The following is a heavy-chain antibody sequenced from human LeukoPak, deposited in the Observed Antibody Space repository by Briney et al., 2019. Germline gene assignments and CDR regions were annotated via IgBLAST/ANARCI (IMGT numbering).Heavy chain of an antibody. Sequence: PGGSLRLSCAASGFTFSSFNMHWVRQAPGKGLEWVAITSYDGSNKYYADSVKGRFTISRDNSKNTLYLQMNSLGAEDTAVYYCAKNKLLQLEYYFDFWGQGTLVTVSS. CDR2: TSYDGSNK. CDR1: GFTFSSFN. J-gene: IGHJ4*02. D-gene: IGHD1-1*01. V-gene: IGHV3-30*18. CDR3: AKNKLLQLEYYFDF.